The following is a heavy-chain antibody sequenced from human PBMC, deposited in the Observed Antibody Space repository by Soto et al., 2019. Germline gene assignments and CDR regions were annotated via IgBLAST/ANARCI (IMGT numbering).Heavy chain of an antibody. CDR1: GDSISSNKW. Sequence: SETLSLTCAVSGDSISSNKWWSWFRQPPGKGLEWIGEIYHSGSTNYNPSLDSLKSRVTISVDKSKNQFSLEVRSVTAADTAVYYCAIYGGNSVYFDYWGQGTLVTVSS. J-gene: IGHJ4*02. D-gene: IGHD4-17*01. CDR3: AIYGGNSVYFDY. V-gene: IGHV4-4*02. CDR2: IYHSGST.